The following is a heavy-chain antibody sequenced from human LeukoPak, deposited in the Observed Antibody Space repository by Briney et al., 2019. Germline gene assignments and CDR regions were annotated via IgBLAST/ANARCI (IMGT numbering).Heavy chain of an antibody. V-gene: IGHV3-48*02. CDR2: ISSSGSSI. J-gene: IGHJ4*02. CDR1: GFTFSSYS. Sequence: PGGSLRLSCAASGFTFSSYSMNWVRQAPGKGLEWVSYISSSGSSIYYADSMKGRFTISRDNAKNSLYLQMNSLRDEDTAVYYCARDLHLSLDYWGQGTLVTVSS. CDR3: ARDLHLSLDY.